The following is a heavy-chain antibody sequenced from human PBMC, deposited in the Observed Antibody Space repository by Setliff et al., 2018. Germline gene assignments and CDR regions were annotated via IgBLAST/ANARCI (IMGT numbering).Heavy chain of an antibody. Sequence: SCAASGFTFRDYALYWVRQAPDKGLEWVARISSNVDDTSYADSVKGRFTISRDNSINTLYLQMNSLRTEDTAVYYCARGRKYRAVYFFDYWGQGALVTVSS. CDR2: ISSNVDDT. V-gene: IGHV3-30*01. J-gene: IGHJ4*02. CDR1: GFTFRDYA. CDR3: ARGRKYRAVYFFDY. D-gene: IGHD1-1*01.